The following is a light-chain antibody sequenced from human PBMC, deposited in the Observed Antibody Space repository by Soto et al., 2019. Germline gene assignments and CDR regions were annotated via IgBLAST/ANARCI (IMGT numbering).Light chain of an antibody. CDR1: HSVDSR. CDR3: QHYTNWPLT. J-gene: IGKJ4*01. CDR2: DAS. V-gene: IGKV3-15*01. Sequence: VVMTQSPATLSMYPGDRATLSCRASHSVDSRLAWYQQKPGQSPRLLIYDASTRATGLPARFSGSGSGTEFTLTISSLQSEDFAVYYCQHYTNWPLTFGGGTKV.